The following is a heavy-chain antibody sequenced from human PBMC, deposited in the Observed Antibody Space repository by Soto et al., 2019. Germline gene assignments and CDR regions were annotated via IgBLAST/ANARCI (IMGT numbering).Heavy chain of an antibody. CDR3: ARHGGPFMIASY. CDR2: IDPSDSYT. D-gene: IGHD3-22*01. CDR1: GYSFTSYW. V-gene: IGHV5-10-1*01. J-gene: IGHJ4*02. Sequence: PGESLKISCKGSGYSFTSYWISWVRQMPGKGLEWMGRIDPSDSYTNYSPSFQGHVTISADKSISTAYLQWSSLKASDTAMYYCARHGGPFMIASYWGQGTLVTVSS.